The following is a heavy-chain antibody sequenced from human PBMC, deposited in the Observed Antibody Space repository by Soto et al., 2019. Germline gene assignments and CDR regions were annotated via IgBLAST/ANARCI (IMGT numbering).Heavy chain of an antibody. D-gene: IGHD4-4*01. CDR2: IYPGDSDT. V-gene: IGHV5-51*01. CDR1: GYSFTSYW. Sequence: GESLKISCKGSGYSFTSYWIGWVRQMPGKGLEWMGIIYPGDSDTRYSPSFQGQVTISPDKSISTAYLQWSSLKASDTAMYYCARQSGSNYFPEYYGMDVWGQGTTVTVSS. J-gene: IGHJ6*02. CDR3: ARQSGSNYFPEYYGMDV.